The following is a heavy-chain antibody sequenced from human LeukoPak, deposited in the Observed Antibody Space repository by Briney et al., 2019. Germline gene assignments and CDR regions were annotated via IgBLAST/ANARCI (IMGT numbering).Heavy chain of an antibody. J-gene: IGHJ4*02. CDR3: AVDTPVIDAQIDY. V-gene: IGHV3-15*01. D-gene: IGHD3-16*02. CDR2: IRSGGAR. CDR1: GFIFSHAW. Sequence: PGGSLRLSCTASGFIFSHAWMNWVRQAPGKGLQWLGRIRSGGAREYAAPVQGRFTISRDDSRNTVYLEMNNLDTDDTAVYFCAVDTPVIDAQIDYWGQGTLVTVSS.